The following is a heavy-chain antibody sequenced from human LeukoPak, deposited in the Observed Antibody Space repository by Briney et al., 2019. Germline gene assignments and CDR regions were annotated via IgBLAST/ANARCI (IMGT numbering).Heavy chain of an antibody. Sequence: ASVKVSCKASGYTFTTHYMHWVRQAPGQGLEWMGWINPNSGGTNYAQKFQGRVTMTRDTSISTAYMELSRLRSDDTAVYYCARPLKSGNYGRFDPWGQGTLVTVSS. D-gene: IGHD1-26*01. CDR2: INPNSGGT. V-gene: IGHV1-2*02. J-gene: IGHJ5*02. CDR1: GYTFTTHY. CDR3: ARPLKSGNYGRFDP.